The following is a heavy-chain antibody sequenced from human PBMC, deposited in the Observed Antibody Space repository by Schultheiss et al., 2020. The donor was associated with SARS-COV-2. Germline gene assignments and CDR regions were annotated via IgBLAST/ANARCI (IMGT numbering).Heavy chain of an antibody. D-gene: IGHD6-13*01. V-gene: IGHV3-23*01. CDR1: GFIFSSYG. CDR3: ARARGAAASRGGMDV. Sequence: GGSLRLSCAASGFIFSSYGMSWVRQAPGKGPEWVSTIDYTGANTHYADSVKGRFTISRDNSKNTLDLQMNSLRGEDTAVYYCARARGAAASRGGMDVWGQGTTVTVSS. CDR2: IDYTGANT. J-gene: IGHJ6*02.